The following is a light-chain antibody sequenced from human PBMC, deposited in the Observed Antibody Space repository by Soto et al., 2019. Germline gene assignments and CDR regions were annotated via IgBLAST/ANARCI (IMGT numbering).Light chain of an antibody. CDR3: QQLNSYPLT. V-gene: IGKV1-9*01. CDR1: QGISSY. CDR2: AAS. Sequence: DIQLTQSPSFLSASVGDRVTITCRASQGISSYLAWYQQKPGKAPKLLIYAASTLQSGVPSRFSGGGSGTEFTLTISCLQPEDFATYYCQQLNSYPLTFGGGTKVEIK. J-gene: IGKJ4*01.